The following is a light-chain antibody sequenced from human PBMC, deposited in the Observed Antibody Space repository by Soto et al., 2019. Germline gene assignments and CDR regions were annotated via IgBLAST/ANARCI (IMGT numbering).Light chain of an antibody. J-gene: IGKJ4*01. CDR1: QSITTY. Sequence: DIQMTQSPSSLSASVGDRVTITCRASQSITTYLNWYRQKPGKAPKLLIYAAASLQSGVPSRFSGSGSETDFTLSISSLQPEDFATYFCQQIYSAPLTFGGGTKVEIK. V-gene: IGKV1-39*01. CDR2: AAA. CDR3: QQIYSAPLT.